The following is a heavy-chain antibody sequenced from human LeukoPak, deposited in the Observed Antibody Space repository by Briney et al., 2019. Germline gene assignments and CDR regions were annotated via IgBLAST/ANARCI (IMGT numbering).Heavy chain of an antibody. Sequence: ASVKVSCKASGYTFTGYYMNWVRQAPGQGLEWMGWINPNSGGTNYAQKFQGRVTMTRDTSISTAYMELSRLRSDDTAVYYCARLGVIAAAGNRDYWGQGTLVTVSS. CDR2: INPNSGGT. CDR1: GYTFTGYY. CDR3: ARLGVIAAAGNRDY. V-gene: IGHV1-2*02. D-gene: IGHD6-13*01. J-gene: IGHJ4*02.